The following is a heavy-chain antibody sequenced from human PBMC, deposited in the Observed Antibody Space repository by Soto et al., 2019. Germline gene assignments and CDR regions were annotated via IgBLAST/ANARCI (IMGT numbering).Heavy chain of an antibody. Sequence: EVQLVESGGGLVKPGGSLRLSCAASGFTFSSYSMNWVRQAPGKELEWVSSISSSSRDIYYADSVKGRFTISRDNAMNALYLQMNSLRAEDTAVYYCARDSSKYYPDLDYWGQGTLVAVSS. V-gene: IGHV3-21*01. CDR3: ARDSSKYYPDLDY. CDR1: GFTFSSYS. J-gene: IGHJ4*02. CDR2: ISSSSRDI. D-gene: IGHD3-10*01.